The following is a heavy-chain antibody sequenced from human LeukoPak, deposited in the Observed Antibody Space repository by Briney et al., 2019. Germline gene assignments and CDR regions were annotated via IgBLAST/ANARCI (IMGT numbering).Heavy chain of an antibody. CDR3: ARPYSSGWYTGRFDP. CDR1: GGSFSGYY. D-gene: IGHD6-19*01. CDR2: IYYSGST. J-gene: IGHJ5*02. Sequence: PSETLSLTCAVYGGSFSGYYWSWIRQPPGKGLEWIGSIYYSGSTYYNPSLKSRVTISVDTSKNQFSLKLSSVTAADTAVYYCARPYSSGWYTGRFDPWGQGTLVTVSS. V-gene: IGHV4-34*01.